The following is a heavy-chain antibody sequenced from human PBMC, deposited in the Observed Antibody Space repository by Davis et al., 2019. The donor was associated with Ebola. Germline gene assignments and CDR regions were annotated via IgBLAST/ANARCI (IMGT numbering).Heavy chain of an antibody. Sequence: ASVKVSCKASGYTFTNYYMHWVRQAPGQGLEWMGMINPNDGRTIYAQKFQGRVTITADESTSTGYMELSTLRAEDTAVYYCARHVNGDFWYFDLWGRGTRVTVSS. CDR1: GYTFTNYY. D-gene: IGHD4-17*01. V-gene: IGHV1-46*01. CDR2: INPNDGRT. J-gene: IGHJ2*01. CDR3: ARHVNGDFWYFDL.